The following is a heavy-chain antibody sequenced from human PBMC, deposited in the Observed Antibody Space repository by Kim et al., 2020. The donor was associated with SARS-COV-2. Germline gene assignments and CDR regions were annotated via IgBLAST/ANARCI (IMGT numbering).Heavy chain of an antibody. Sequence: GGSPRLSCAASGFTFSDYYMNWIRQAPGKGLEWVSSISTVGGIIYYADSVKGRFTISRDNAKNSLYLQMNSLRAEDTAVYYCARSGWGDYWGQGTLVTVSS. J-gene: IGHJ4*02. D-gene: IGHD3-16*01. CDR3: ARSGWGDY. V-gene: IGHV3-11*01. CDR1: GFTFSDYY. CDR2: ISTVGGII.